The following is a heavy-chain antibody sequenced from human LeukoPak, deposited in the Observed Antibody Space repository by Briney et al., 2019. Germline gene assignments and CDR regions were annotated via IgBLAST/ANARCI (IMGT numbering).Heavy chain of an antibody. CDR1: GGSVSSGSYY. CDR3: ARDNRVTDPYGMDV. V-gene: IGHV4-61*01. D-gene: IGHD4-11*01. J-gene: IGHJ6*02. Sequence: SETLSLTCTVSGGSVSSGSYYWSWIRQPPGKGLEWIGYIYYSGSTNYNPSLKSRVTISVDTSRNQFSLKLSSVTAADTAVYYCARDNRVTDPYGMDVWGQGTTVTVSS. CDR2: IYYSGST.